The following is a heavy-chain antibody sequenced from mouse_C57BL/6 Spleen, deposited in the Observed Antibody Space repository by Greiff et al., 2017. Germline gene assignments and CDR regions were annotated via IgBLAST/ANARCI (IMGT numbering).Heavy chain of an antibody. CDR3: ARYDYDLYYFDY. V-gene: IGHV1-53*01. CDR1: GYTFTSYW. J-gene: IGHJ2*01. CDR2: INPSNGGT. D-gene: IGHD2-4*01. Sequence: QVQLKQPGTELVKPGASVKLSCKASGYTFTSYWMHWVKQRPGQGLAWIGNINPSNGGTNYNEKFKSKATLTVDKSSSTAYTQLSSLTSEDSAVYYCARYDYDLYYFDYWGQGTTLTVSS.